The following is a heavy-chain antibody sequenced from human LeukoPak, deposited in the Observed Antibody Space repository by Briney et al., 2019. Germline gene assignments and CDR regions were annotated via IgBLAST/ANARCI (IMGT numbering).Heavy chain of an antibody. D-gene: IGHD3-10*01. CDR1: GGSFSGYY. J-gene: IGHJ5*02. V-gene: IGHV4-34*01. CDR2: INHSGST. Sequence: PSETLSLTCAVYGGSFSGYYWSWIRQPPGKGLEWIGEINHSGSTNYNPSLKSRVTISVDTSKNQFSLKLSSVTAADTAVYYCARDCSTCYYGSNYLRWFDPWGQGTLVTVSS. CDR3: ARDCSTCYYGSNYLRWFDP.